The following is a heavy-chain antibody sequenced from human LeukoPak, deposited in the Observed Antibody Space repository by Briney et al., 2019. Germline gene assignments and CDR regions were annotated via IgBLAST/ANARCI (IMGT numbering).Heavy chain of an antibody. CDR1: GYTFTSYD. CDR2: MNPNTGNT. D-gene: IGHD1-26*01. V-gene: IGHV1-8*03. CDR3: ARGVGATITYYHYYIDV. J-gene: IGHJ6*03. Sequence: ASVKVSCKASGYTFTSYDINWVRQASGQGLEWMGWMNPNTGNTGYAQKFQGRVTITRNTSISTVYMELSSLKSEDTAVYYCARGVGATITYYHYYIDVWGKGTTVTVSS.